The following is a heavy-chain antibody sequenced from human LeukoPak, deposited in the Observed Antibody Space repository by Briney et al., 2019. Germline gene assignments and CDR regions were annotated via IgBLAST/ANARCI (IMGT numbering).Heavy chain of an antibody. Sequence: ASVKVSCKASGGTFSSYAIIWVRQAPGQGLEWMGWISGYNGNTNYAQKLQGRVTMTTDTSTSTAYMELRSLRSDDTAVYYCARAYSGSYSEIDYWGQGTLVTVSS. CDR1: GGTFSSYA. CDR3: ARAYSGSYSEIDY. J-gene: IGHJ4*02. V-gene: IGHV1-18*01. D-gene: IGHD1-26*01. CDR2: ISGYNGNT.